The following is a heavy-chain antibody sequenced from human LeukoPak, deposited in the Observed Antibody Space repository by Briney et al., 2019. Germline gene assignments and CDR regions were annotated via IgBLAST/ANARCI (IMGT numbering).Heavy chain of an antibody. V-gene: IGHV3-74*01. CDR2: INSDGSST. CDR3: ARYQYYYDSSGYYYYFDY. J-gene: IGHJ4*02. D-gene: IGHD3-22*01. Sequence: GGSLRLSCAASGFTFSSYWMHWVRQAPGKWLVWVSRINSDGSSTSYADSVKGRFTISRDNAKNTLNLQMNSLRAEDTAVYYCARYQYYYDSSGYYYYFDYWGQGTLVTVSS. CDR1: GFTFSSYW.